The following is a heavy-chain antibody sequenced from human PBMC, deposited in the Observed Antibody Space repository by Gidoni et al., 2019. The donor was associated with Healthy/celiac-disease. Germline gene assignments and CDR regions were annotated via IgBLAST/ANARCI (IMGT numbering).Heavy chain of an antibody. CDR3: AKSYYDFWSGYTDGEWFDP. Sequence: EVQLLESGGGLVQPGGSLRLSCAASGFTFGSYAMSWVRQAPGKGLEWVSAISGSGGSTYYADSVKGRFTISRDNSKNTLYLQMNSLRAEDTAVYYCAKSYYDFWSGYTDGEWFDPWGQGTLVTVSS. CDR1: GFTFGSYA. D-gene: IGHD3-3*01. J-gene: IGHJ5*02. CDR2: ISGSGGST. V-gene: IGHV3-23*01.